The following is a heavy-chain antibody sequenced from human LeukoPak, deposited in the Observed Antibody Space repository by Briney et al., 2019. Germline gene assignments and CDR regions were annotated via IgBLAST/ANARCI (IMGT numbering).Heavy chain of an antibody. CDR3: ANHLACGSTSCPSFDY. CDR1: GGSISSYY. D-gene: IGHD2-2*01. Sequence: PSETLSLTCTVSGGSISSYYWSWIRQPPGKGLEWISSISDDSNYIYYADSVKGRFTISRDNAKNSLYLQMNSLRAEDTAVYYCANHLACGSTSCPSFDYWGQGTLVTVSS. V-gene: IGHV3-21*01. CDR2: ISDDSNYI. J-gene: IGHJ4*02.